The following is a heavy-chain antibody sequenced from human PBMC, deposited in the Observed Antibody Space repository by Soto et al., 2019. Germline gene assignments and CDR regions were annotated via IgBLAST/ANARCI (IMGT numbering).Heavy chain of an antibody. V-gene: IGHV1-18*01. CDR3: ARDIVVVPAAIRFDP. CDR1: GYTFTSYG. CDR2: ISAYNGNT. J-gene: IGHJ5*02. D-gene: IGHD2-2*02. Sequence: QVQLVQSGAEVKKPGASVKVSCKASGYTFTSYGISWVRQAPGQGLEWMGWISAYNGNTNYAQKLQGRVTMTTDTSXXTAYMELRSLRSDDTAVYYCARDIVVVPAAIRFDPWGQGTLVTVSS.